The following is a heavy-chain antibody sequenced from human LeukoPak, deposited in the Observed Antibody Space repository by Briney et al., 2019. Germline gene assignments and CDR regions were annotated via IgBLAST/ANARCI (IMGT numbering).Heavy chain of an antibody. CDR3: ARDAYTYGMVFDY. J-gene: IGHJ4*02. CDR1: GFTFSGYE. Sequence: GGSLRLSCAASGFTFSGYEMNWGRQAPGKGLEWVSYISNNGGTISYADSVKGRFTISRDNAKNSLFLQMNSLRAEDTAVYYCARDAYTYGMVFDYWGQGTLVTVSS. CDR2: ISNNGGTI. V-gene: IGHV3-48*03. D-gene: IGHD5-18*01.